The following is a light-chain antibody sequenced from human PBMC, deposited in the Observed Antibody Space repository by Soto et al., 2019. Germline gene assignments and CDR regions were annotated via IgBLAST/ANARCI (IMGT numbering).Light chain of an antibody. Sequence: EIVLTQSPGTLSLSPGERATLSCRASQSVSSSYLAWYQQKTGQAPRLLIYGASSRATGIPDRFSGSGSGRDFTLTISRLEREDFAVYYCQQYGSSPPWTLGQGTKVEIK. CDR2: GAS. CDR3: QQYGSSPPWT. V-gene: IGKV3-20*01. CDR1: QSVSSSY. J-gene: IGKJ1*01.